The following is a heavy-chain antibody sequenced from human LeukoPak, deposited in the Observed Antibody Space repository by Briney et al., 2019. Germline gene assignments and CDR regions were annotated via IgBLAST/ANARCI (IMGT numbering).Heavy chain of an antibody. CDR3: ARAGGHYFDY. CDR1: GGSISSYY. J-gene: IGHJ4*02. D-gene: IGHD1-14*01. V-gene: IGHV4-59*08. Sequence: SETLSLTCTVSGGSISSYYWSWIRQPPGKGLEWIGYIYYSGSTNYNPSLKSRVTISVDTSKNQFSLKLSSVTAADTAVYYCARAGGHYFDYWGQGALVTVSS. CDR2: IYYSGST.